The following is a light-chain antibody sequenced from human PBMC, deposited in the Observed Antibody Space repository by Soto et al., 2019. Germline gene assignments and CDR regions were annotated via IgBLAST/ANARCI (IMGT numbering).Light chain of an antibody. Sequence: QSVLTQPASVSGSPGQSITISCTGTSSDVGDYNYVSWYQQQPGKAPKLMISDVSIRPSGVSNRFSGSKSGNTVSLTISGLQAEDEADYYCSSYAPPRFGGGTKLTVL. CDR3: SSYAPPR. CDR1: SSDVGDYNY. CDR2: DVS. V-gene: IGLV2-14*01. J-gene: IGLJ3*02.